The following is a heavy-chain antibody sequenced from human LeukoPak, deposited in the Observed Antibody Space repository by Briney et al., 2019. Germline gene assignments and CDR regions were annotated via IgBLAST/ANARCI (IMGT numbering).Heavy chain of an antibody. D-gene: IGHD1-7*01. V-gene: IGHV3-48*03. Sequence: GGSLRLSCAASGFTFSSYEMNWVRQAPGKGLEWVSYISSSGSTICYADSVKGRFTISRDNAKNSLYLQMNSLRAEDTAVYYCARGGWNYVFNYWGQGTLVTVSS. J-gene: IGHJ4*02. CDR1: GFTFSSYE. CDR2: ISSSGSTI. CDR3: ARGGWNYVFNY.